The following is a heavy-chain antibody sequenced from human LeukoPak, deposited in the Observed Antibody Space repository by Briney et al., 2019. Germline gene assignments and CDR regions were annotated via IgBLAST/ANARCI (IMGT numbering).Heavy chain of an antibody. CDR2: IYYSGST. CDR1: GGSISSSSYF. CDR3: YYDRSGNDF. Sequence: SETLSLTCTVSGGSISSSSYFWGWIRQPPGKGLEWIGSIYYSGSTYYNPSLKSRVTISIDTSKNQFSLKLSSVTAADTAVYYCYYDRSGNDFWGQGTLVTLSS. J-gene: IGHJ4*02. V-gene: IGHV4-39*01. D-gene: IGHD3-22*01.